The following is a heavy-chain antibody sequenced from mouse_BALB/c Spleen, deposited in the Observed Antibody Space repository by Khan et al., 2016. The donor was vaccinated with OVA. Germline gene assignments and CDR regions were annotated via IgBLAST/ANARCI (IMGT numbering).Heavy chain of an antibody. CDR2: IDPFSGST. CDR3: TRHGYDAWFTY. D-gene: IGHD2-2*01. CDR1: GYSFTSYY. Sequence: VQLKESGPELMKPGASVKISCRTSGYSFTSYYIHWMMQSPGKSLEWIGYIDPFSGSTTYNQKFKGKATLTVDKSSSTAYIHLSNLTSEDSEVDYCTRHGYDAWFTYWGQGTLGNGSA. J-gene: IGHJ3*01. V-gene: IGHV1S135*01.